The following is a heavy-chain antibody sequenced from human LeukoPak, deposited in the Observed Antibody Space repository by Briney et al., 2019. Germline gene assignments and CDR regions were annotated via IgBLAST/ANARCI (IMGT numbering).Heavy chain of an antibody. D-gene: IGHD2-2*02. CDR1: GGSISSSSYY. Sequence: PSETLSLTCTVSGGSISSSSYYWGWIRQPPGKGLEWIGSIYYSGSTYYNPSLKSRVTISADTSKNHFSLKLSSVTAADTAVYYCARDPTGYCSSTSCYKAYWGQGTLVTVSS. V-gene: IGHV4-39*02. J-gene: IGHJ4*02. CDR2: IYYSGST. CDR3: ARDPTGYCSSTSCYKAY.